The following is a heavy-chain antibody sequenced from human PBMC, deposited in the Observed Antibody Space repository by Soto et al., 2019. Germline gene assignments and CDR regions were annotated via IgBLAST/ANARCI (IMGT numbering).Heavy chain of an antibody. CDR1: GGTFSSYA. CDR3: ARGRAPYYDFWSGYYYYYYYMDV. V-gene: IGHV1-8*02. J-gene: IGHJ6*03. Sequence: ASVKVSCKASGGTFSSYAISWVRQAPGQGLERMGWMNPISGNTSYAQKFQGRVTMTRNNSISTAYMELSSLRSEDTAVYYCARGRAPYYDFWSGYYYYYYYMDVWGKGTTVTVSS. CDR2: MNPISGNT. D-gene: IGHD3-3*01.